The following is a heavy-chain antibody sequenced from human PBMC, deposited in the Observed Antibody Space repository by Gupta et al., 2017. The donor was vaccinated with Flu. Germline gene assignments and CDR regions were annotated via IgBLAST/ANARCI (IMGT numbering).Heavy chain of an antibody. Sequence: QVQLVQSGAEVKKPGASVKVSCKASGYTFTSYDINWVRPATGQGLEWMGWMNPNSGNTGYAQKFQGRVTMTRNTSISTAYMELSSRRSEDTAVYYCARGGIVVVPAAIFRYFDLWGRGTLVTVSS. V-gene: IGHV1-8*01. D-gene: IGHD2-2*02. CDR1: GYTFTSYD. CDR2: MNPNSGNT. CDR3: ARGGIVVVPAAIFRYFDL. J-gene: IGHJ2*01.